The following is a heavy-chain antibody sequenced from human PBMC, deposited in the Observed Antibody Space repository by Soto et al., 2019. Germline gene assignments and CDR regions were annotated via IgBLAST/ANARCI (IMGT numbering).Heavy chain of an antibody. Sequence: QVQLVQSGAEVKKPGASVKVSCKASGYTFSTYGISWVRQAPGQGLEWMGWFNAYNVDTNYTERLQGRVTMTTDTSTSTAYMELRSLGSDDTAVYYCARRATGGMDVWGQGTTVTVFS. V-gene: IGHV1-18*01. D-gene: IGHD5-12*01. CDR3: ARRATGGMDV. CDR1: GYTFSTYG. CDR2: FNAYNVDT. J-gene: IGHJ6*02.